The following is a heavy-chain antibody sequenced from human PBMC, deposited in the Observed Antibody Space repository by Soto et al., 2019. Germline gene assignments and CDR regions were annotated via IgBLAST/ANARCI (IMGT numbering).Heavy chain of an antibody. CDR2: ISHSGTS. CDR3: ARVVLTIARGAFDA. V-gene: IGHV4-4*02. D-gene: IGHD3-9*01. J-gene: IGHJ3*01. CDR1: GGSISSSHW. Sequence: QVQLQESGPGLVKPSGTLSLTCAVSGGSISSSHWWTWVRQSPGKGLEYIGEISHSGTSNSNPSLKSRATLSLAKSKNHFALALTSVTAGDTAGYYCARVVLTIARGAFDAWGQGTLVIVSS.